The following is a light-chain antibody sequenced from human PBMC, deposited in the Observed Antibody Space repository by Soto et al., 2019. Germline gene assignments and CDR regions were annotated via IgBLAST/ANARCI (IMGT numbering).Light chain of an antibody. CDR2: VAS. Sequence: EIVLTQSPGTLSLSPGERATLSCRASQSVTSNYLAWYQQKPGRTPSLLIYVASSRATGIPDRFSGSGSGTDFTLTISRLEPEDVSVYYCQQYGSSPLTFGGWTKVEIK. CDR1: QSVTSNY. V-gene: IGKV3-20*01. J-gene: IGKJ4*01. CDR3: QQYGSSPLT.